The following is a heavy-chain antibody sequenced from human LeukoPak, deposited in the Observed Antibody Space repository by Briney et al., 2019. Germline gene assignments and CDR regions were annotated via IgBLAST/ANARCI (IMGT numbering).Heavy chain of an antibody. J-gene: IGHJ4*02. V-gene: IGHV1-2*06. CDR2: INPNSGAA. CDR3: AGASYSSYATHFDY. CDR1: GYTFTDYY. Sequence: VASVKVSCKASGYTFTDYYMHWVRQAPGRGLEWMGRINPNSGAADYAQEFQGRVTMTRDTSINTVYMELSRLRSDDTAVYYCAGASYSSYATHFDYWGQGTLVTVSS. D-gene: IGHD4-11*01.